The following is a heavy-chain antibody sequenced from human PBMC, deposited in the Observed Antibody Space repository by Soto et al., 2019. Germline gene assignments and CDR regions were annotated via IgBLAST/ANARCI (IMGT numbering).Heavy chain of an antibody. J-gene: IGHJ3*02. CDR2: IFPGDSDT. CDR1: GYSFATYW. D-gene: IGHD3-3*01. CDR3: ARARVSTPRLEDPFDI. V-gene: IGHV5-51*01. Sequence: GESLKISCEGSGYSFATYWLAWVRQMPGKGLEYMGIIFPGDSDTRYSPSFQGQVTISADKSISTAYLQWTSLKSSDTAIYYCARARVSTPRLEDPFDIWGQGTRVTVSS.